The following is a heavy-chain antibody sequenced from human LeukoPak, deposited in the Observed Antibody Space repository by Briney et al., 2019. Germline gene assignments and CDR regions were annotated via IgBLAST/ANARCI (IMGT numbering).Heavy chain of an antibody. V-gene: IGHV1-2*06. J-gene: IGHJ3*02. D-gene: IGHD6-19*01. CDR3: ARQWSGWSYDAFDI. Sequence: GASVKVSCKASGYTFTCYHMHWVRQAPGQGLEWMGRINPNSGGTTYAQKFQGRVTIPRDTSISTTYMELSRLRSDATAVFYCARQWSGWSYDAFDIWGQGTMVTVSS. CDR2: INPNSGGT. CDR1: GYTFTCYH.